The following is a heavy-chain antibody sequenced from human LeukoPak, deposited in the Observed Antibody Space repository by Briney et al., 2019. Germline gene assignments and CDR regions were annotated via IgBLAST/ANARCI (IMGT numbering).Heavy chain of an antibody. J-gene: IGHJ3*02. CDR1: GFTFSNYW. CDR3: ARSVGFCSSASCYTAFDI. D-gene: IGHD2-2*02. CDR2: INTDGNIT. V-gene: IGHV3-74*01. Sequence: PGGSLRLSCAASGFTFSNYWMHWVRQVPGKGPVWVSRINTDGNITTYADSVKGRFTISRDSAKNALYLQMNSLRAEDTAVYYCARSVGFCSSASCYTAFDIWGQGTMVTVSS.